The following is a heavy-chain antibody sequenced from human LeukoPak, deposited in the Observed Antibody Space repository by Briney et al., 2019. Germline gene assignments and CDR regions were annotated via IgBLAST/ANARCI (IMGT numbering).Heavy chain of an antibody. CDR1: GGSISSYY. Sequence: SETLSLTCTVSGGSISSYYWSWIRQPPGEGLEWIGYIYYSGSTNYNPSLKSRVTISVDTSKNQFSLKLSSVTAADTAVYYCASSTVVSGRYYFDYWGQGTLVTVSS. D-gene: IGHD4-23*01. V-gene: IGHV4-59*08. CDR3: ASSTVVSGRYYFDY. J-gene: IGHJ4*02. CDR2: IYYSGST.